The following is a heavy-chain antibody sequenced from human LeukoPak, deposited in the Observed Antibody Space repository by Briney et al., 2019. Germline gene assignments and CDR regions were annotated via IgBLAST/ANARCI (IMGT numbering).Heavy chain of an antibody. CDR1: GFTFSSYG. Sequence: GGSLRLFCAASGFTFSSYGMHWVRQAPGKGLEWVAVIWYDGSNKYYADSVKGRFTLSRDNSKSTLYLQKTRPTAKATAVCYCARDNTCYYNSSGSYYNAPVFDYCGQGTLVTASS. V-gene: IGHV3-33*01. CDR3: ARDNTCYYNSSGSYYNAPVFDY. CDR2: IWYDGSNK. D-gene: IGHD3-10*01. J-gene: IGHJ4*02.